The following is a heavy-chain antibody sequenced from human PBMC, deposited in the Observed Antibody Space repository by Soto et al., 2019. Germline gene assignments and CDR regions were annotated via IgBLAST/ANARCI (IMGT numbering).Heavy chain of an antibody. Sequence: GGSLRLSCAASGFTFSSYGMHWVRQAPGEGLEWVAVIWYDGSNKYYADSVKGRFTISRDNSKNTLYLQMNSLRAEDTAVYYCARDTYYYDSSGSPLVGDYWGQGTLVTVSS. D-gene: IGHD3-22*01. J-gene: IGHJ4*02. V-gene: IGHV3-33*01. CDR1: GFTFSSYG. CDR3: ARDTYYYDSSGSPLVGDY. CDR2: IWYDGSNK.